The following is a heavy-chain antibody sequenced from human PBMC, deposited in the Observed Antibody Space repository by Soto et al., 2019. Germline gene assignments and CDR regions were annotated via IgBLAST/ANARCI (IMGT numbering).Heavy chain of an antibody. J-gene: IGHJ6*02. CDR1: GFTFSGYA. Sequence: GGSLRLSCAASGFTFSGYAMTWVRQAPGKGLEWVSSITGSGTSTYYADSVKGRFIISRDNSKNTVSLQMNSLRADDTAVYYCGKFPDFYSYTMDVWGQGTTVTVSS. CDR3: GKFPDFYSYTMDV. V-gene: IGHV3-23*01. CDR2: ITGSGTST.